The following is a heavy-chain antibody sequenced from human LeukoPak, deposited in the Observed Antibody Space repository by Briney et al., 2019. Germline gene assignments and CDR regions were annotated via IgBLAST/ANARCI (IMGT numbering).Heavy chain of an antibody. D-gene: IGHD6-19*01. CDR3: ARVMYTSGWCDYYYMDV. CDR1: GDTFTTYD. CDR2: MNPNSGDT. Sequence: ASVKVSCKASGDTFTTYDINWVRQATGQGLEWMGWMNPNSGDTGYAQKFQGRVTMTRNTSISTGYMELSSLRSEDTAVYYCARVMYTSGWCDYYYMDVWGKGTTVTISS. J-gene: IGHJ6*03. V-gene: IGHV1-8*01.